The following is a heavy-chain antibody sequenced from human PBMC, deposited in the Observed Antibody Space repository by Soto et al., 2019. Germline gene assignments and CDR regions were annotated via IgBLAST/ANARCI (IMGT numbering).Heavy chain of an antibody. D-gene: IGHD3-10*01. J-gene: IGHJ5*02. CDR3: ARHRITMVRGVGWFDP. V-gene: IGHV1-18*04. CDR2: ISAYNGNT. Sequence: QVQLVQSGAEVKKPGASVKVSCKASGYTFTSYGISWVRQAPGQGLEWLGWISAYNGNTNYAQKLQGRVTMTTDTSTSTAYMELRSLRSDDTAVYYCARHRITMVRGVGWFDPWGQGTLVTVSS. CDR1: GYTFTSYG.